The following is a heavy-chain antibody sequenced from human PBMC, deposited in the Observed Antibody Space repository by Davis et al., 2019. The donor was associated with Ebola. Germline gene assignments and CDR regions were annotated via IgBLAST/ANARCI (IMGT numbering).Heavy chain of an antibody. CDR3: AANPRYCSSTSCYVNYYYYGMDV. CDR2: IYYSGST. Sequence: MPGGSLRLSCTVSGGSISSSSYYWGWIRQPPGKGLEWIGSIYYSGSTYYNPSLKSRVTISVDTSKNQFSLKLSSVTAAETAVYYCAANPRYCSSTSCYVNYYYYGMDVWGQGTTVTVSS. CDR1: GGSISSSSYY. D-gene: IGHD2-2*01. J-gene: IGHJ6*02. V-gene: IGHV4-39*01.